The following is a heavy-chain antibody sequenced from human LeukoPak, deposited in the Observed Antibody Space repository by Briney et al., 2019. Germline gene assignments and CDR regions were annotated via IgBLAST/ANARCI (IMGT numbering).Heavy chain of an antibody. J-gene: IGHJ4*02. CDR2: IYHSGTT. Sequence: SETLSLTCAVSGYSINSGYFWGWIRQSPGKGLEWIASIYHSGTTYYNPSLKSRITMSVDTSKNQFSLKLSSVTVADTAVYYCARPPDSGDYGAAFDFWGQGTLVTVSS. V-gene: IGHV4-38-2*01. CDR3: ARPPDSGDYGAAFDF. CDR1: GYSINSGYF. D-gene: IGHD4-17*01.